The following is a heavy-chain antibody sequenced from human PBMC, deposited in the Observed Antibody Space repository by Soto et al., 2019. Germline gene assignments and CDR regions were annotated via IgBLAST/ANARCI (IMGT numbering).Heavy chain of an antibody. J-gene: IGHJ5*02. CDR2: ISAYTGNT. D-gene: IGHD6-25*01. V-gene: IGHV1-18*01. CDR3: ARDTSGCT. Sequence: QVHLVQSGAEVKKPGASVKVSCKTSGYTFTSYGTNWVRQAPGQGLEWMGWISAYTGNTVYAQMFQGRLTLTTDTSTSTAYMELRRLTSDDTAVYYCARDTSGCTWGQGTLVTVSS. CDR1: GYTFTSYG.